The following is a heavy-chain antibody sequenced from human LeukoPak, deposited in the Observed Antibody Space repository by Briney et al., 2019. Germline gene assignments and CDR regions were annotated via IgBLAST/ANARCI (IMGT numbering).Heavy chain of an antibody. CDR2: ISGNGAGT. CDR1: AFTFSRDD. D-gene: IGHD5-18*01. CDR3: ARGDSSMVLSLDY. V-gene: IGHV3-23*01. Sequence: GGSLRLSCAASAFTFSRDDMAWVRQPPGKRPEWISSISGNGAGTHYIGSVRGRFIISRDNSKNTVYLQMNSLRAEDTAIYYCARGDSSMVLSLDYWGQGTLVTVSS. J-gene: IGHJ4*02.